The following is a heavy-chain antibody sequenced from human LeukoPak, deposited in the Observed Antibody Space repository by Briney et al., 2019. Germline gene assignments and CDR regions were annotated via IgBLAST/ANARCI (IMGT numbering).Heavy chain of an antibody. J-gene: IGHJ4*02. D-gene: IGHD1-26*01. CDR2: IKEDGSEK. CDR3: ARGGRGDV. CDR1: GFTLSNSW. V-gene: IGHV3-7*01. Sequence: GGSLRLSCAASGFTLSNSWMSWVRQAPGKGLEWVANIKEDGSEKYYVDSVKGRFTISRDNAKNSLYLQMNSLRAEDTAVYYCARGGRGDVWGQATLVTVSS.